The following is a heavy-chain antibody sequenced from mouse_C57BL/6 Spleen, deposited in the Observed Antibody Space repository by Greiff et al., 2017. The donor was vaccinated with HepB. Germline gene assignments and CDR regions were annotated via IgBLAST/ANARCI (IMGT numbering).Heavy chain of an antibody. CDR3: ARWDGNYDDY. CDR2: LYPGDGDT. V-gene: IGHV1-82*01. J-gene: IGHJ2*01. CDR1: GYAFSSSW. D-gene: IGHD2-1*01. Sequence: VQLQQSGPELVKPGASVKISCKASGYAFSSSWMNWVKQRPGKGLEWIGRLYPGDGDTNYNGKFKGKATLTADKSSSTAYMQLSSLTSEDSAVYFCARWDGNYDDYWGQGTTLTVSS.